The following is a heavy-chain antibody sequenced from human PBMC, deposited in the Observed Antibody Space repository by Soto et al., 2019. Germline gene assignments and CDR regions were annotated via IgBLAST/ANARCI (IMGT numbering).Heavy chain of an antibody. V-gene: IGHV3-30*04. CDR1: GFRFSGFA. J-gene: IGHJ4*02. Sequence: QVQLVESGGGVVQPGASLRLSCAASGFRFSGFAMHWVRQAPGKGLDWVAVISFDGSEKFYVDSVKGRFSISRDDFHSTVFLQMDSLRPEDTGVYYCARDLGGYVHLWDKSNYWGQGTIVNVSS. CDR2: ISFDGSEK. CDR3: ARDLGGYVHLWDKSNY. D-gene: IGHD5-12*01.